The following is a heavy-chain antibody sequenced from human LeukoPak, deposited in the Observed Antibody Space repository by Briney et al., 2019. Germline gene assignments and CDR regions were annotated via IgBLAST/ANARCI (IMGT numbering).Heavy chain of an antibody. CDR1: GFTFSSYG. J-gene: IGHJ2*01. V-gene: IGHV3-30*02. CDR3: AKQGEGRQAIRYWYFDL. D-gene: IGHD1-26*01. Sequence: PGGSLRLSCAASGFTFSSYGMHWVRQSPGKGLEWVAFIRYDGSNKYYADSVKGRFTISRDNSKNTLYLQMNSLRAEDTAVYYCAKQGEGRQAIRYWYFDLWGRGTLVTVSS. CDR2: IRYDGSNK.